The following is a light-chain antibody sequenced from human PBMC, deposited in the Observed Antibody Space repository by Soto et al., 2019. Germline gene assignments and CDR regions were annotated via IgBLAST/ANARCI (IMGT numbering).Light chain of an antibody. Sequence: DIQMTESPSSLSASVGDRGTITCQASQNINNYLNWYQQRPGRAPKLRIYDASNLEAGVPSRLRGSGSGTDFTFTISRLQPEDIATYYCQQYENLPTFGQGTRLEIK. CDR2: DAS. J-gene: IGKJ5*01. CDR1: QNINNY. CDR3: QQYENLPT. V-gene: IGKV1-33*01.